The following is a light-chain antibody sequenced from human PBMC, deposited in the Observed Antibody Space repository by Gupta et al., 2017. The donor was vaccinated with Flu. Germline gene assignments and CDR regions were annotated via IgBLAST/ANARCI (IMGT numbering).Light chain of an antibody. Sequence: DRVTITCRASQSISSYLNWYQQKPGKAPKLLIYAASSLQSGVPSRFSGSGSGTDFTLTISSLQPEDFATYYCQQSYSTSSITFGQGTRLEIK. CDR1: QSISSY. CDR3: QQSYSTSSIT. CDR2: AAS. V-gene: IGKV1-39*01. J-gene: IGKJ5*01.